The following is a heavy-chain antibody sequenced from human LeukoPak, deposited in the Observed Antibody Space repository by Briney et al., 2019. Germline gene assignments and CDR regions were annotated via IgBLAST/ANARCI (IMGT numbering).Heavy chain of an antibody. CDR1: GGSISGYS. J-gene: IGHJ6*03. CDR3: ARHQWHYYYYMGV. Sequence: SETLSLTCTVSGGSISGYSWTWIRQPPGQGLEWIGYFHNSRTTSYNPSLTGRVIISVDTAMDQISLKLSSVTAADTAVYYCARHQWHYYYYMGVWGKGSTVTVSS. V-gene: IGHV4-59*08. D-gene: IGHD6-19*01. CDR2: FHNSRTT.